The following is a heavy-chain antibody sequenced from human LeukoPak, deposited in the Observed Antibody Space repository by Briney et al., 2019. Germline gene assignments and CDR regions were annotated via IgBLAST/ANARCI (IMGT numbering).Heavy chain of an antibody. V-gene: IGHV3-11*01. D-gene: IGHD3-22*01. CDR3: AHSGYFHFDY. CDR2: ISSSGSTI. J-gene: IGHJ4*02. Sequence: GGSLRLSCTTSGFTFSNYGMSWVRQAPGKGLEWVSYISSSGSTIYYADSVKGRFTISRDNAKNSLYLQMNSLRAEDTAVYYCAHSGYFHFDYWGQGTLVTVSS. CDR1: GFTFSNYG.